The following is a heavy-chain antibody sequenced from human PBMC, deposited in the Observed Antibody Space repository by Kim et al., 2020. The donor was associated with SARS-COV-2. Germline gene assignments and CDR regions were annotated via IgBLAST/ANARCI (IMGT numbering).Heavy chain of an antibody. V-gene: IGHV4-39*07. Sequence: CNPSLKSQVTISVDTSQNQFSRKLSSATAADTAVYYCARLRLLWFGETVDWGQGTLVTVSS. CDR3: ARLRLLWFGETVD. D-gene: IGHD3-10*01. J-gene: IGHJ4*02.